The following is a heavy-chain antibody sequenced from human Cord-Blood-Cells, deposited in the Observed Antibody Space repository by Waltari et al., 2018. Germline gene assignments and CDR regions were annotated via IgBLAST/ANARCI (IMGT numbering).Heavy chain of an antibody. CDR2: ISGSGGRT. Sequence: EVQLLESGGGLVQPGGSLRLSCAASGFTFSSYAMSWVRQAPGKGLEWVSAISGSGGRTYYADSVKGRLTISRDNSKNTLYLQMNSLRAGDTAVYYCAKGGSSGWLNFDYWGQGTLVTVSS. CDR1: GFTFSSYA. CDR3: AKGGSSGWLNFDY. V-gene: IGHV3-23*01. D-gene: IGHD6-19*01. J-gene: IGHJ4*02.